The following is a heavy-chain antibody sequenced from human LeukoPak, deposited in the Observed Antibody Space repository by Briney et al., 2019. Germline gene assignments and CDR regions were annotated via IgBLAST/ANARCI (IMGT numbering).Heavy chain of an antibody. D-gene: IGHD2-8*01. Sequence: GGSVRLSCAASGFTLSSYEMNWDRQAPGKGPEWVAHINSADNVEYYTESVRGRFTMSRDNAKDLLYLQMNSLRDEDTAVYYCARDTVNGPFVISLDLWGQGVMDTVSS. V-gene: IGHV3-48*03. J-gene: IGHJ5*02. CDR2: INSADNVE. CDR1: GFTLSSYE. CDR3: ARDTVNGPFVISLDL.